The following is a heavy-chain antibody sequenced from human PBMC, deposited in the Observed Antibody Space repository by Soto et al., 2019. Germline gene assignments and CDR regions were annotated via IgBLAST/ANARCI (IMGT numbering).Heavy chain of an antibody. J-gene: IGHJ3*02. CDR3: SQDNIEKNGVLEAFGI. CDR1: GFRLSDYA. V-gene: IGHV3-23*01. D-gene: IGHD2-8*01. Sequence: EVQLLESGGFLVQPVGSLRLSCTASGFRLSDYAISWVRQAPGKGLQWVAGLGGSGADKNYADSVRCLFTVSRDDSKKTLYLNMRSLRAEDTDVCYCSQDNIEKNGVLEAFGIWGQGTKVTVSS. CDR2: LGGSGADK.